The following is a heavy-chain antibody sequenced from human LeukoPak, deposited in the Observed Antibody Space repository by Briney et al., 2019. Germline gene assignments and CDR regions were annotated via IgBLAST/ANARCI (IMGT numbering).Heavy chain of an antibody. CDR1: GGSISSSSYY. CDR3: ARLYYDSSGYYQICYFDY. J-gene: IGHJ4*02. D-gene: IGHD3-22*01. V-gene: IGHV4-39*01. CDR2: IYYSGST. Sequence: SETLSLTCTVSGGSISSSSYYWGWIRQPPGKGLEWIGSIYYSGSTYYNPSLKSRVTISVDTSKNQFSLNLSSVTAADTAVYYCARLYYDSSGYYQICYFDYWGQGTLFTVSS.